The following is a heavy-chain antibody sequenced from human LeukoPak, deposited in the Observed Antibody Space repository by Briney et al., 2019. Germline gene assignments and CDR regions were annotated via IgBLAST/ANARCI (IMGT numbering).Heavy chain of an antibody. CDR1: GGSISSSNYH. J-gene: IGHJ5*02. CDR3: ARHAYYDFVTGLFDP. CDR2: IYYSGNT. V-gene: IGHV4-39*01. D-gene: IGHD3-3*01. Sequence: SETLSLTCTVSGGSISSSNYHWGWIRQPPGKGLEWIGSIYYSGNTYYNPSLKSRVTISVDTSKNHFSLNLNSVTAADTAMYYCARHAYYDFVTGLFDPWGQGTLVTVSS.